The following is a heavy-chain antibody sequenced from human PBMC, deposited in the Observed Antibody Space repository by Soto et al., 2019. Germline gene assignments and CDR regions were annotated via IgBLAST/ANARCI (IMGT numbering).Heavy chain of an antibody. CDR1: GYHFNSYW. J-gene: IGHJ3*02. CDR2: VWPHDSDT. CDR3: ATRFCSSNDCSGHAFDI. Sequence: GESLKISCEGSGYHFNSYWIGWVRQMPGKGLEWMGIVWPHDSDTRYTPSFQGQVTISADKAINTAYLQWDSLKASDTAIYYCATRFCSSNDCSGHAFDIWGQGTMVTVSS. V-gene: IGHV5-51*01. D-gene: IGHD2-2*01.